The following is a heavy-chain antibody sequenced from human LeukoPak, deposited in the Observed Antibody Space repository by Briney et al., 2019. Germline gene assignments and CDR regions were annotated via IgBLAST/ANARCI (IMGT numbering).Heavy chain of an antibody. D-gene: IGHD2-2*01. V-gene: IGHV4-30-2*01. Sequence: SETLSLTCAVSGGSISSGGYSWSWIRQPPGKGLEWIGYIYHSGSTYYNPSLKSRVTISVDRSKNQFSLKLSSVTAADTAVYYCAREARSSTSCYFDYWGQGTLVTVSS. J-gene: IGHJ4*02. CDR3: AREARSSTSCYFDY. CDR2: IYHSGST. CDR1: GGSISSGGYS.